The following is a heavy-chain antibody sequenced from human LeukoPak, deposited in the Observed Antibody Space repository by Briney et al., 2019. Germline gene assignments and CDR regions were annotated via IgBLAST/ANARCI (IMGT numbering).Heavy chain of an antibody. CDR1: GYTFTNYF. D-gene: IGHD5-24*01. Sequence: ASVKVSCKASGYTFTNYFMHWLRQAPGQGLEWVGVFNPSGGSASYAQKFQGRVTMTRDASTSTVYMELSSLRSEDTAVYFCARVRDGYNDAFDIWGQGTMVTVS. V-gene: IGHV1-46*01. J-gene: IGHJ3*02. CDR3: ARVRDGYNDAFDI. CDR2: FNPSGGSA.